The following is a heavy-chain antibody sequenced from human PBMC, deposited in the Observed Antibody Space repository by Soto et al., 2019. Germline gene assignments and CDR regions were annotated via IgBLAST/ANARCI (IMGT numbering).Heavy chain of an antibody. J-gene: IGHJ4*02. V-gene: IGHV3-72*01. CDR3: VRDSGRGFYFDY. Sequence: EVQLVESGGGLVQPGGSLRLSCAASGFTFSDHYMDWVRKAPGKGLEWVGRIRNRPNSYTTQYAASVKGRFAVLRDDSENLVYLQMNDLNTEDTAVYYCVRDSGRGFYFDYGGQGAQVTVSS. CDR1: GFTFSDHY. D-gene: IGHD3-10*01. CDR2: IRNRPNSYTT.